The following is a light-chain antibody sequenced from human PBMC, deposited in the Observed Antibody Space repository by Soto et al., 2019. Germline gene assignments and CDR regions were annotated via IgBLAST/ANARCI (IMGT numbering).Light chain of an antibody. CDR3: QKYSSVPV. CDR1: QGIRNF. V-gene: IGKV1-27*01. Sequence: DIQMTQSPTSLSASVGDRVTITCRASQGIRNFVAWYQQKPGKAPKLLIYAASTLQLGVPSRFSGSGSGTDFTHTINSLQPEDVATYSCQKYSSVPVFGPGTKVEIK. J-gene: IGKJ3*01. CDR2: AAS.